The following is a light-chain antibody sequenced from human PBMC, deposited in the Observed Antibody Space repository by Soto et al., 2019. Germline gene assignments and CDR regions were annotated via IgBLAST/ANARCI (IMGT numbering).Light chain of an antibody. CDR3: QQSNNWPYT. J-gene: IGKJ2*01. V-gene: IGKV3-20*01. CDR1: QSVSSNF. CDR2: GAS. Sequence: EIVLTQSPGTLSLSPGERATLSCRASQSVSSNFLAWYQQKLGQAPRLLIYGASSRATGIPDRFSGSGSGTDFTLTISSLQSEDFAVYYCQQSNNWPYTFGQGTKLDIK.